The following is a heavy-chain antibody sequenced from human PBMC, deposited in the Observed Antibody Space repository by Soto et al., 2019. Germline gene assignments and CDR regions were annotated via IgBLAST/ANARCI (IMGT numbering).Heavy chain of an antibody. Sequence: SSETLSLTCAVSGDTISTGGYSWAWIRQPPGKALEWIGHTYHSGNPYYNPSLKSRVIISVDRSKNQFSLKLSSVTAADTAVYYCARDQNGSGNYYTRYFDYWGQGSLVTVSS. D-gene: IGHD3-10*01. CDR2: TYHSGNP. CDR1: GDTISTGGYS. J-gene: IGHJ4*02. CDR3: ARDQNGSGNYYTRYFDY. V-gene: IGHV4-30-2*01.